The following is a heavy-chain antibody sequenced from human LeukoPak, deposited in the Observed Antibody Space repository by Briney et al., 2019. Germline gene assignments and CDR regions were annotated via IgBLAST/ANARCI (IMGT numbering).Heavy chain of an antibody. J-gene: IGHJ4*02. Sequence: KPGGSLRLSCVVSGFTFSTYTMNWVRQAPGKGLEWVSSISSGSRDIYYADSLKGRFTISRDNAKNSLYLQMNSLRAEDTAVYYCGLRFGTRGYFDYWGQGTLVTVSS. CDR3: GLRFGTRGYFDY. V-gene: IGHV3-21*01. D-gene: IGHD3-3*01. CDR1: GFTFSTYT. CDR2: ISSGSRDI.